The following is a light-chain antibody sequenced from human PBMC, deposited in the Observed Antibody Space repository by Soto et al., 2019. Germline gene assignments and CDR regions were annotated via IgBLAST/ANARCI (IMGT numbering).Light chain of an antibody. J-gene: IGKJ1*01. CDR3: QRYNNWPPWT. Sequence: DIVLTQSPATLSVSPGERATLSCRASQSVSSNLAWYQQKPGQAPRLLIYGASTRATGIPARFSGSGSGTEFTLTISSLQSEDFAVYYCQRYNNWPPWTFGQGTKVDIK. CDR1: QSVSSN. CDR2: GAS. V-gene: IGKV3-15*01.